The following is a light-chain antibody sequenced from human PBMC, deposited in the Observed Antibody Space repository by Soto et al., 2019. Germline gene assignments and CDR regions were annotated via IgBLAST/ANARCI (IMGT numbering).Light chain of an antibody. CDR1: QGISSY. Sequence: AIRMTQSPSSFSASTGDRVTITCRASQGISSYFAWYRQKPGKAPKLLIYAASTLQSGVPSRFRGSGSGTEFTLTISSLQPDDFATYYCQQYNSYSPWTFGQGTKVDIK. CDR2: AAS. J-gene: IGKJ1*01. V-gene: IGKV1-8*01. CDR3: QQYNSYSPWT.